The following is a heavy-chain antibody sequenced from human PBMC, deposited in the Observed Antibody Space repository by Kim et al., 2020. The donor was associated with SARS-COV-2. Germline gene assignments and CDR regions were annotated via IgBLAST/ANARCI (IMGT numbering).Heavy chain of an antibody. CDR3: AREGDIGGGFDP. J-gene: IGHJ5*02. Sequence: ASVKVSCKASGYTFTSYDINWVRQATGQGLEWMGWMNPNSGNTGYAQKFQGRVTMTSNTSISTAYMELSSLRSEDTAVYYCAREGDIGGGFDPWGQGTLVTVSS. CDR1: GYTFTSYD. V-gene: IGHV1-8*01. CDR2: MNPNSGNT. D-gene: IGHD5-12*01.